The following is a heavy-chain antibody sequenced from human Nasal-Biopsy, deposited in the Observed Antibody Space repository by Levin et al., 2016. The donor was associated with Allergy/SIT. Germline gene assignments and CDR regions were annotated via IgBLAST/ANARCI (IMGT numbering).Heavy chain of an antibody. D-gene: IGHD3-10*01. CDR2: IYYSGTT. CDR1: GSSVSSGSHY. CDR3: ARAGGYFGSGIHF. V-gene: IGHV4-61*01. Sequence: SETLSLTCTVSGSSVSSGSHYWSWIRQPPGKGMEWTGHIYYSGTTMYNPSLSSRLIMSLDTSKNQISLKLTSVTAADTAVYYCARAGGYFGSGIHFWGQGTLVTVSS. J-gene: IGHJ4*02.